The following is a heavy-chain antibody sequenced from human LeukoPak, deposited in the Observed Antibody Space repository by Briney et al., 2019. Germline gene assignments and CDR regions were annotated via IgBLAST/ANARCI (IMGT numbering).Heavy chain of an antibody. Sequence: SGTLSLTCAVSGGSISSSNWWSSVRQPPGKGLEWIGEIYHGGSTNYNPSLKSRVTISVDKPKNQFSLKLSSVTAADTAVYYCARGDYDGSGSYREYFQHWGQGTLVTVSS. CDR1: GGSISSSNW. V-gene: IGHV4-4*02. J-gene: IGHJ1*01. CDR3: ARGDYDGSGSYREYFQH. CDR2: IYHGGST. D-gene: IGHD3-10*01.